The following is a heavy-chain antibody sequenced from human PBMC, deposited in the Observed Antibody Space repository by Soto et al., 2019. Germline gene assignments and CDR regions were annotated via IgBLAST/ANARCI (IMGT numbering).Heavy chain of an antibody. Sequence: GGSLKVSCKASGGTFSSYAISWVRQAPGQRLEWMGWINAGNGNTKYSQKFQGRVTITRDTSASTAYMELSSLRSEDTAVYYCSRLSGSSTTCYYDYGMDVWGQGTTVT. CDR1: GGTFSSYA. D-gene: IGHD2-2*01. J-gene: IGHJ6*02. CDR2: INAGNGNT. V-gene: IGHV1-3*01. CDR3: SRLSGSSTTCYYDYGMDV.